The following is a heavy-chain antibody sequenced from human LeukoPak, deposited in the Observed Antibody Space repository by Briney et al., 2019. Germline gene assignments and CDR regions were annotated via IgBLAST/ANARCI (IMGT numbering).Heavy chain of an antibody. D-gene: IGHD3-22*01. CDR2: IYSGGST. CDR3: ASDTYYYDSSGPIPHDY. J-gene: IGHJ4*02. Sequence: GGSLRLSCAASEFSVGSNYMTWVRQAPGKGLEWVSLIYSGGSTYYADSVKGRFTISRDNSKNTLYLQMNSLRAEDTAVYYCASDTYYYDSSGPIPHDYWGQGTLVTVSS. CDR1: EFSVGSNY. V-gene: IGHV3-66*01.